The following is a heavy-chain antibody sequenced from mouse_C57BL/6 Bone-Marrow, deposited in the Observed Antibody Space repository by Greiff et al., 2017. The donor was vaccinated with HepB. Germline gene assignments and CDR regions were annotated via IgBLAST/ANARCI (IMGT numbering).Heavy chain of an antibody. V-gene: IGHV1-53*01. J-gene: IGHJ1*03. D-gene: IGHD1-3*01. CDR1: GYTFTSYW. Sequence: VQLQQPGTELVKPGASVKLSCKASGYTFTSYWMHWVKQRPGQGLEWIGNINPSNGGTNYNEKFKSKATLTAEKSSSTAYMQLSSLTSEDSAVYFCARRRDITPWYFDVWGTGTTVTVSS. CDR2: INPSNGGT. CDR3: ARRRDITPWYFDV.